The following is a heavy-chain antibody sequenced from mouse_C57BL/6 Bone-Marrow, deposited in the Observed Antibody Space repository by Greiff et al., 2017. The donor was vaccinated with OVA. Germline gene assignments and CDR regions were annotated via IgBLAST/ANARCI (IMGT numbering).Heavy chain of an antibody. CDR1: GYTFTSYT. CDR2: INPSSGYT. Sequence: QVQLQQSGAELARPGASVKMSCKASGYTFTSYTMHWVKQRPGQGLEWIGYINPSSGYTKYNQKFKDKATLTADKSSSTAYMQLSSLTSEDSAVDYCARGAAVEGDYWGQGTTLTGSS. J-gene: IGHJ2*01. CDR3: ARGAAVEGDY. D-gene: IGHD1-1*01. V-gene: IGHV1-4*01.